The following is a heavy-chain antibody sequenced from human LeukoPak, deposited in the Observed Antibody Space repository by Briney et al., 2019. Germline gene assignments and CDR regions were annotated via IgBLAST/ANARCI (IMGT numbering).Heavy chain of an antibody. CDR1: GGSISSYY. Sequence: SETLSLTCTVSGGSISSYYWGWIRQPPGKGLEWIGYIYYSGSTNYNPSLKSRVTISVDTSKNQFSLKLSSMTAADTAVYYCARGPVGYCSSTSCYPDYYYGMDVWGQGTTVTVSS. CDR3: ARGPVGYCSSTSCYPDYYYGMDV. V-gene: IGHV4-59*01. D-gene: IGHD2-2*01. J-gene: IGHJ6*02. CDR2: IYYSGST.